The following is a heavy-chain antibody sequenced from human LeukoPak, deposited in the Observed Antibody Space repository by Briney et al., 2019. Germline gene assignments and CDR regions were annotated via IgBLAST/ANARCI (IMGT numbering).Heavy chain of an antibody. CDR1: GFTFSGAA. CDR2: IRTKPNNYAT. V-gene: IGHV3-73*01. CDR3: VKEFLTTTSPFDY. D-gene: IGHD3-22*01. Sequence: GGSLKLSCAASGFTFSGAAIHWVRQASGKGLEWVGRIRTKPNNYATAYAASVQGRFTISRDNSKNTVYLQMSSLRPEDTAVYYCVKEFLTTTSPFDYWGQGTLVTVSS. J-gene: IGHJ4*02.